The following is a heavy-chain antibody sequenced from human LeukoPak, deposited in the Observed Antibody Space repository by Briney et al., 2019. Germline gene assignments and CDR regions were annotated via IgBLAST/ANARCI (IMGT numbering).Heavy chain of an antibody. CDR2: IYYSGTT. V-gene: IGHV4-39*07. J-gene: IGHJ4*02. Sequence: KTSETLSLTCTVSGSSISSTSYYWGWIRQPRGKGLEWIGSIYYSGTTYSNPSLKSRVTISVDTSKNQFSLKLSSVTAADTAVYYCAITPGPYDSSSNYYPFDYWGQGTLVTVSS. CDR1: GSSISSTSYY. CDR3: AITPGPYDSSSNYYPFDY. D-gene: IGHD3-22*01.